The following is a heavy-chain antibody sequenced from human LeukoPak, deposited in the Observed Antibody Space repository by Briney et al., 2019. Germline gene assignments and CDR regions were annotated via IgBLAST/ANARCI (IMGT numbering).Heavy chain of an antibody. CDR1: GGSFSGYY. V-gene: IGHV4-34*01. CDR2: INHSGST. J-gene: IGHJ4*02. D-gene: IGHD2-2*02. CDR3: ARGLVVPAAIRI. Sequence: PSETLSLTCAVYGGSFSGYYWSWIRQPPGKGLEWIGEINHSGSTNYNPSLKSRVTIPVDTSKNQFSLKLSSVTAADTAVYYCARGLVVPAAIRIWGQGTLVTVSS.